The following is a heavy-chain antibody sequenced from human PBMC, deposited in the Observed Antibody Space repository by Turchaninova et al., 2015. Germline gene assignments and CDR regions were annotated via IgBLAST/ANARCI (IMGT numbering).Heavy chain of an antibody. V-gene: IGHV3-49*04. Sequence: EVQLVESGGGLVQPGRSLRLSCTASGFTFGDYAMSWVRQAPGKGLEWGGLFRGNACGWNAEYASCGKCWFHLSLYVYKSIAHLTMNSLKNEDTAVYYCTRDQTFGVEWELTDYWGQGTLVTVSS. CDR3: TRDQTFGVEWELTDY. J-gene: IGHJ4*02. CDR2: FRGNACGWNA. CDR1: GFTFGDYA. D-gene: IGHD1-26*01.